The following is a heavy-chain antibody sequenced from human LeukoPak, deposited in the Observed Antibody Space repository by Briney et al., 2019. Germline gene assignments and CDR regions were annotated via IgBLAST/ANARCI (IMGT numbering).Heavy chain of an antibody. V-gene: IGHV4-59*01. CDR1: GGSISSYY. CDR2: IYYSGST. CDR3: ASSRDWFDP. Sequence: PSETLSLTCTVSGGSISSYYWSWIRQPPGKGLEWIGYIYYSGSTNYNPSLKSRVTISVDTSKNQFSLKLSSVTAADTAVYYCASSRDWFDPWGQGTLVTVS. D-gene: IGHD6-6*01. J-gene: IGHJ5*02.